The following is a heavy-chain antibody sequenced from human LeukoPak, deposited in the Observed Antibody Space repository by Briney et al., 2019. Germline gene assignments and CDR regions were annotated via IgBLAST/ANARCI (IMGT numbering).Heavy chain of an antibody. D-gene: IGHD4-17*01. Sequence: SETLSLTCSVSGASMRTYYWGWVRQTPGKGLEFIGYISDTGSTNYNPSLKSRVTISVDTSKSLFSLRLTSATAADTAVYYCARDGDSGDFVGAFDIWGQGTLVTVSS. J-gene: IGHJ3*02. CDR2: ISDTGST. CDR3: ARDGDSGDFVGAFDI. CDR1: GASMRTYY. V-gene: IGHV4-59*01.